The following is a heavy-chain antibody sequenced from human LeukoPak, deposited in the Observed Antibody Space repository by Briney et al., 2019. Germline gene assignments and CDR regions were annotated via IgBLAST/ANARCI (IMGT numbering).Heavy chain of an antibody. CDR3: ARERYSTIQNDALDL. D-gene: IGHD1-26*01. J-gene: IGHJ3*01. V-gene: IGHV3-23*01. Sequence: GGSLRLSCAASGFTFSSYAMSWVRQAPGKGLEWVSAISGSGGSTYYADSVKGRFTISRDNSKNTLYLQMNSLRAEDTAVYYCARERYSTIQNDALDLWGQGTMVTVSS. CDR1: GFTFSSYA. CDR2: ISGSGGST.